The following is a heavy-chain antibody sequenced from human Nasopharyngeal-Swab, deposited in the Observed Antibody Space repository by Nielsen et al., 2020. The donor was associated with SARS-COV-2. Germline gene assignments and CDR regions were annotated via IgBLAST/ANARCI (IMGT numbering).Heavy chain of an antibody. CDR2: ISYDGSNK. V-gene: IGHV3-30*03. J-gene: IGHJ3*02. CDR3: YGGYDAFDI. Sequence: WIRQPPGKRLEWVAVISYDGSNKYYADSVKGRFTISRDNSKNTLYLQMNSLRAEDTAVYYCYGGYDAFDIWGQGTMVTVSS. D-gene: IGHD4-17*01.